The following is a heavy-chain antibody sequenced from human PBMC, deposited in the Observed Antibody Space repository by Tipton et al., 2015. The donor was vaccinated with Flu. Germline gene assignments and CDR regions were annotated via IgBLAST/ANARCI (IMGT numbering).Heavy chain of an antibody. CDR2: VSAYNGDT. J-gene: IGHJ5*02. Sequence: QVQLVQSGAEVKEPGASVKVSCQASGYTFINYGITWVRQAPGQGLEWMGWVSAYNGDTNYAQKLQDRVTMTTDTSTRTAYMELRSLRSDDTAVYYCARAETGTSFDFFDPWGQGTLVTVPS. D-gene: IGHD1-7*01. V-gene: IGHV1-18*01. CDR3: ARAETGTSFDFFDP. CDR1: GYTFINYG.